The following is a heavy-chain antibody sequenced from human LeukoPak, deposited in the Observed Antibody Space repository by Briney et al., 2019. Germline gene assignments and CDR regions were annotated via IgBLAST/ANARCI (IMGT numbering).Heavy chain of an antibody. Sequence: GGSLRLSCAASGFTFSSYAMSWVRQAPGKGLEWVSTISGSGGSTYYADSVKGRFTISRENSKNTLSLQMISLRVEDTAVYYCARESYSSSWRGYCYYMDVWGKGTTVTISS. CDR3: ARESYSSSWRGYCYYMDV. D-gene: IGHD6-13*01. V-gene: IGHV3-23*01. CDR1: GFTFSSYA. CDR2: ISGSGGST. J-gene: IGHJ6*03.